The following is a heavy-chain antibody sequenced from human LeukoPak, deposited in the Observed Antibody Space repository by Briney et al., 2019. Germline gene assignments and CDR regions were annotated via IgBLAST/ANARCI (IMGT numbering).Heavy chain of an antibody. J-gene: IGHJ4*02. CDR3: AKARVYDFWSGYSDFDY. V-gene: IGHV3-23*01. CDR2: ISGSGGSK. D-gene: IGHD3-3*01. Sequence: GGSLRLSCAASGFTFSRYWMHWVRQAPGKGLVWVSAISGSGGSKYYADSVKGRFTISRDNSKNTLYLQMNSLRAGDTAVYYCAKARVYDFWSGYSDFDYWGQGTLVTVSS. CDR1: GFTFSRYW.